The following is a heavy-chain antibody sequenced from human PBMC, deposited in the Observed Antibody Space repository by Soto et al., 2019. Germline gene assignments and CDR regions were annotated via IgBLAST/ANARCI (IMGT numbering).Heavy chain of an antibody. V-gene: IGHV3-7*01. CDR2: IKQDGSDK. CDR3: ARDQGYDYVWGSYLYYYYYGIDV. CDR1: GFTFSSYW. D-gene: IGHD3-16*02. J-gene: IGHJ6*04. Sequence: GGSLRLSCAASGFTFSSYWMSWVREAPGKGLEWVANIKQDGSDKYYVDSVKGRFTISRDNAKNSLYLQMNSLRAEDTAVYYCARDQGYDYVWGSYLYYYYYGIDVWDTG.